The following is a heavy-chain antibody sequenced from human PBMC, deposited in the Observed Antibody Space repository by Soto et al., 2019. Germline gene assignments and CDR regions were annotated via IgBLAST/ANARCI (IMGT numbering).Heavy chain of an antibody. J-gene: IGHJ5*02. V-gene: IGHV4-39*01. CDR3: ARPLLVRGVIEWFDP. D-gene: IGHD3-10*01. CDR1: GDSIRSSPYF. Sequence: SETLSLTCIVSGDSIRSSPYFWCWIRQPPGKGLEWLGTLSYTGSTYYNPSLRSRVTISEDTSKNQFSLKLTSVTAADTAVYYCARPLLVRGVIEWFDPWGQGTLVTVPS. CDR2: LSYTGST.